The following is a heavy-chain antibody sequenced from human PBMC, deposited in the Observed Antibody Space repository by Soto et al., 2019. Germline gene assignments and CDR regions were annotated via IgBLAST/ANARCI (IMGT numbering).Heavy chain of an antibody. D-gene: IGHD3-3*01. CDR1: GFTFSSYA. CDR2: ISGSGGST. V-gene: IGHV3-23*01. CDR3: AKDAQTVRADYDFWSGYYTIGRWFDP. Sequence: GGSLRLSCAASGFTFSSYAMSWVRQAPGKGLEWVSAISGSGGSTYYPDSVKGRFTISRANSKNTLYLQMNSLRAEDTAVYYCAKDAQTVRADYDFWSGYYTIGRWFDPWGQGTLVTVSS. J-gene: IGHJ5*02.